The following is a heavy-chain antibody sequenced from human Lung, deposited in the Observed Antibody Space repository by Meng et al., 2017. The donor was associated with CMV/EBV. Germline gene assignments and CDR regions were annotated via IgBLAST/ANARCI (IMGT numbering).Heavy chain of an antibody. CDR2: INKNGFNI. V-gene: IGHV3-48*03. D-gene: IGHD1/OR15-1a*01. CDR1: GFTFDNYE. Sequence: GGSLRLSCAASGFTFDNYEMNWVRQAPGKGLEWISYINKNGFNIEHADSVKGRFTISRDNAKNSLFLQLDSLRADDTAVYYCARNTLSYYGMDLWGQGTTVTVSS. CDR3: ARNTLSYYGMDL. J-gene: IGHJ6*02.